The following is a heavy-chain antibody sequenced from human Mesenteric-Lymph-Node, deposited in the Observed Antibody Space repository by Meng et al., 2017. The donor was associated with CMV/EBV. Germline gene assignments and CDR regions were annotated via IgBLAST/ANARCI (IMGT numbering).Heavy chain of an antibody. CDR2: IYYSGTT. CDR1: SGSITSTHYY. V-gene: IGHV4-39*07. Sequence: SETLSLTCSVSSGSITSTHYYWGWVRQPPGKGLEWIGSIYYSGTTYYSPSLKSRVTMSIDTSRDPFSLRLSSVTAADTAVYYCARGGRVSDFWSGYYNAYYYGMDVWGQGTTVTVSS. CDR3: ARGGRVSDFWSGYYNAYYYGMDV. J-gene: IGHJ6*02. D-gene: IGHD3-3*01.